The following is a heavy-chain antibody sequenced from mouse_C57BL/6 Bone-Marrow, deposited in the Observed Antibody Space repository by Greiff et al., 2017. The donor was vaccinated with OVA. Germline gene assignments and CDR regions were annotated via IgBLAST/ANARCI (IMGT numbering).Heavy chain of an antibody. J-gene: IGHJ2*01. Sequence: VQLQQSEPELVKPGASVKMSCKASGYTFTDYNMHWVKQSHGKSLEWIGYINPNNGGTSYNQKFKGKATLTVNKSSSTAYMELRSLTSEDSAVYYCARGDYYGSSYRFDYWGQGTTLTVSS. CDR1: GYTFTDYN. CDR2: INPNNGGT. V-gene: IGHV1-22*01. D-gene: IGHD1-1*01. CDR3: ARGDYYGSSYRFDY.